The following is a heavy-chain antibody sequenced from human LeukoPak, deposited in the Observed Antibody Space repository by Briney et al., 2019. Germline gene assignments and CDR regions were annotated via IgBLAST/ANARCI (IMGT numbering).Heavy chain of an antibody. J-gene: IGHJ5*02. CDR1: GGSFSGYY. CDR3: ARLYIGGYSRSTNYNWFDP. CDR2: INHSAST. D-gene: IGHD6-13*01. V-gene: IGHV4-34*01. Sequence: PSETLSLTCAVYGGSFSGYYWSWIRQPPGKGLECIGEINHSASTYYNPSIKSRVTISVDTSKNQFSLNLTSVTAADTAVYYCARLYIGGYSRSTNYNWFDPWGQGTLVTVSS.